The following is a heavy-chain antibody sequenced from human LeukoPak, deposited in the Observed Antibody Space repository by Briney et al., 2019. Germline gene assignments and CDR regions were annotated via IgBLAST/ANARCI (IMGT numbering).Heavy chain of an antibody. Sequence: GRSLRLSCEGSGITLSNHGLHWVRQAPGKGLEWVALLSYDGFKKYYADPVRGRFTISRDNARNSLYLQMNSLRAEDTAVYYCVSWDGSGNWGQGTLVTVSS. CDR2: LSYDGFKK. J-gene: IGHJ4*02. V-gene: IGHV3-30-3*01. CDR1: GITLSNHG. D-gene: IGHD3-10*01. CDR3: VSWDGSGN.